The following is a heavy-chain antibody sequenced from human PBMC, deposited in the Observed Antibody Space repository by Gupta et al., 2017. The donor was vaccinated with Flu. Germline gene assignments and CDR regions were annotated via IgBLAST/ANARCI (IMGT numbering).Heavy chain of an antibody. CDR1: GFTFSNAW. D-gene: IGHD1-26*01. Sequence: EVQLVESGGGLVKPGGSLRLSCAASGFTFSNAWMNWVRQAPGKGLEWVGRIKSNTDGGTTDYAAPVKGRFTISRDDSKNTLYLQMNSLKTEDTAVYYCTTGRFFGSYQMGCWYFDLWGRGTLVTVSS. V-gene: IGHV3-15*01. J-gene: IGHJ2*01. CDR2: IKSNTDGGTT. CDR3: TTGRFFGSYQMGCWYFDL.